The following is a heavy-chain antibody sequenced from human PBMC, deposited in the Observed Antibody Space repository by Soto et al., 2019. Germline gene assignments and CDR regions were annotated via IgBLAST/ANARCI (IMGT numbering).Heavy chain of an antibody. D-gene: IGHD5-18*01. V-gene: IGHV4-30-4*01. Sequence: PSETLSLTCTVSGGSISSGDYYWSWIRQPPGKGLEWIGYIYYSGSTYYNPSLKSRVTISVDTSKNQFSLKLSSVTAADTAVYYCARGPASNSGYSYFDYWGQGTLVTVSS. CDR2: IYYSGST. CDR1: GGSISSGDYY. CDR3: ARGPASNSGYSYFDY. J-gene: IGHJ4*02.